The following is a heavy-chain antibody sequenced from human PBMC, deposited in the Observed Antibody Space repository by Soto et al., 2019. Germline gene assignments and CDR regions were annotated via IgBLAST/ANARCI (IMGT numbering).Heavy chain of an antibody. CDR2: TPDDGSYQ. D-gene: IGHD1-1*01. Sequence: PGGSLRLSCAASGFTFSSYAMSWVRQAPGKGLEWVAVTPDDGSYQYYADSVKGRFTISRDNSKNTLYLQMNSLRAEDTAVYYCVRDDEHDDNGFDYWGQGILVTVSS. CDR3: VRDDEHDDNGFDY. V-gene: IGHV3-33*08. J-gene: IGHJ4*02. CDR1: GFTFSSYA.